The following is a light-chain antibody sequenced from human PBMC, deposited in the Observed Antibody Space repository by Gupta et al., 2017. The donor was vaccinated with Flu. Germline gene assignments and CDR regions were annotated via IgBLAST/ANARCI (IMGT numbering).Light chain of an antibody. J-gene: IGLJ3*02. CDR3: SLYRGSGKWV. CDR1: SGSVSTSYY. V-gene: IGLV8-61*01. Sequence: QTVVTQEPSFSVSPGGTVTLTCGLNSGSVSTSYYPSWYQQTPGQAPRTLIYTTNARSSGVPDRFSGSILGNKAALTITGAQADDESDYYCSLYRGSGKWVFGGGTKVTVL. CDR2: TTN.